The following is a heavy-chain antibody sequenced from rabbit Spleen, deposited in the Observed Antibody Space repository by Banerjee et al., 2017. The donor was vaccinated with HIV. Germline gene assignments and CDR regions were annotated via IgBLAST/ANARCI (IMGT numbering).Heavy chain of an antibody. J-gene: IGHJ6*01. CDR2: IETGSSGFT. CDR3: ARDTSTSFSSYGMDL. V-gene: IGHV1S40*01. D-gene: IGHD1-1*01. CDR1: GVSFSGDSY. Sequence: QSLEESGGDLVKPGASLTLTCIASGVSFSGDSYMCWVRQAPGKGLEWIVCIETGSSGFTYYASWVNGRFTISKTSSTTVTLQMTSLTAADTATYFCARDTSTSFSSYGMDLWGPGTLVTVS.